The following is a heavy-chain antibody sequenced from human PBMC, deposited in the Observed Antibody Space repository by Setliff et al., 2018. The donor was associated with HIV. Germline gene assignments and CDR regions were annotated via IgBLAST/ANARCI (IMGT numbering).Heavy chain of an antibody. D-gene: IGHD5-12*01. V-gene: IGHV3-30*04. CDR2: IRSDETNK. J-gene: IGHJ6*03. CDR1: GFTFSSFA. CDR3: ARISVASRYNSDMDV. Sequence: GALRLSCVASGFTFSSFAMHWVRRAPGKGLEWVAFIRSDETNKYYSDSVKGRFTISRDTSKNTLFLQINSLRPEDTAVYYCARISVASRYNSDMDVWGKGTTVTVSS.